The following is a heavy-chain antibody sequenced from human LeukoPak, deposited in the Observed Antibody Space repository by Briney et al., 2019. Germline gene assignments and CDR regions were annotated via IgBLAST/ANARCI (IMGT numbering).Heavy chain of an antibody. CDR3: ARGDYGDYD. J-gene: IGHJ4*02. CDR1: GFTFRNYA. V-gene: IGHV3-66*01. CDR2: IYRGGST. D-gene: IGHD4-17*01. Sequence: PGGSLRLSCAASGFTFRNYAMSWVRQAPGKGLEWVSVIYRGGSTYYADSVKGRFTISRDNSKNTLYLQMNSLRAEDTAVYYCARGDYGDYDWGQGTLVTVSS.